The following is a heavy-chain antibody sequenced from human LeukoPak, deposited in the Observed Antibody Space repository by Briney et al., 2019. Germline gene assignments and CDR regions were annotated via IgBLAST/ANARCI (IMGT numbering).Heavy chain of an antibody. D-gene: IGHD1-26*01. CDR3: ARDGYSGSYYRLYYFFMDV. Sequence: GGSLRLSCAASGFTFSSYGMSWVRQAPGKGLGWVSAISGSGGSTYYADSVKGRFTISRDNSENTLYLQMNSLRGEDTAVYYCARDGYSGSYYRLYYFFMDVWGKGTTVTVSS. CDR2: ISGSGGST. CDR1: GFTFSSYG. V-gene: IGHV3-23*01. J-gene: IGHJ6*03.